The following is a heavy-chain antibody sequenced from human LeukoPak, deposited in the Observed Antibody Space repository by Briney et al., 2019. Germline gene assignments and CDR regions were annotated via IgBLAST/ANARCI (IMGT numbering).Heavy chain of an antibody. Sequence: SETLSLTCAVSGGSISSGGYSWSWIRQPPGKGLEWIGYIYHSGSTYYNPSLKSRVTISVDRSKNQFSLKLSSVTAADTAVYYCARSQIYDFWSGYYTAWFDPWGQGTLVTVSS. CDR2: IYHSGST. CDR3: ARSQIYDFWSGYYTAWFDP. J-gene: IGHJ5*02. CDR1: GGSISSGGYS. D-gene: IGHD3-3*01. V-gene: IGHV4-30-2*01.